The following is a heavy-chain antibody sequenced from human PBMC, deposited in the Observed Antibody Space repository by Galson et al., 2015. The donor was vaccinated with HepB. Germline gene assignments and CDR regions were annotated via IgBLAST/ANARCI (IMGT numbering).Heavy chain of an antibody. J-gene: IGHJ3*02. CDR3: ARGPRNYYGSGSPHDAFDI. CDR1: GFTVSSNY. V-gene: IGHV3-53*04. CDR2: IYSGGST. D-gene: IGHD3-10*01. Sequence: SLRLSCAASGFTVSSNYMSWVRQAPGKGLEWVSVIYSGGSTYYADSVKGRFTISRHNSKNTLYLQMNSLRAEDTAVYYCARGPRNYYGSGSPHDAFDIWGQGTMVTVSS.